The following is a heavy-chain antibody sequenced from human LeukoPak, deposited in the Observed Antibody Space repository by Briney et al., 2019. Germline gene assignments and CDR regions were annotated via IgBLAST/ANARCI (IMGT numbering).Heavy chain of an antibody. V-gene: IGHV4-34*01. CDR1: GGSFSGYY. J-gene: IGHJ4*02. CDR3: ARQGIQDSSSWYYFDY. Sequence: PSETLSLTCAVYGGSFSGYYWSWIRQPPGKGLEWIGEINHSGSTNYNPSLKSRVTISVDTSKNQFSLKLSSVTAADTAVYYCARQGIQDSSSWYYFDYWGQGTLVTVSS. CDR2: INHSGST. D-gene: IGHD6-13*01.